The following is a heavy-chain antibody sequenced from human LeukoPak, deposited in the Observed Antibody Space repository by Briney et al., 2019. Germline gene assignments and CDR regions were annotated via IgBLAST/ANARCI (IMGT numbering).Heavy chain of an antibody. D-gene: IGHD3-10*01. Sequence: PSETLSLTCAVYGGSFSGYYWSWVRQPPGKGLEWIGEINHSGSTNYNPSLKSRVTMSVDTSKNQFSLKLSSVTAADTAVYYCARDEYYYGSGSYLYYMDVWGKGTTVTISS. CDR1: GGSFSGYY. V-gene: IGHV4-34*01. CDR3: ARDEYYYGSGSYLYYMDV. J-gene: IGHJ6*03. CDR2: INHSGST.